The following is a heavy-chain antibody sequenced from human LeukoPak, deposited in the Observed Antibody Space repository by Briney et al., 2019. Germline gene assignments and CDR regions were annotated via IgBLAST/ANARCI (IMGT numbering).Heavy chain of an antibody. CDR3: AKVLRGYCSGGSCYGYDFDY. V-gene: IGHV3-43*02. D-gene: IGHD2-15*01. CDR2: ISGDGGTT. Sequence: QTGGSLRLSCAASGFTFGDHAMHWVRQAPGKGLEWVSLISGDGGTTYYADSVKGRFTISRDSSKNSLYLQMNSLRTEDTALYYCAKVLRGYCSGGSCYGYDFDYWGQGTLVTVSS. CDR1: GFTFGDHA. J-gene: IGHJ4*02.